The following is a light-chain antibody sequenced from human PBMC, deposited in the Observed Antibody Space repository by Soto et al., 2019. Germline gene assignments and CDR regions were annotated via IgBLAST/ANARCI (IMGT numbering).Light chain of an antibody. CDR3: SSYTSSIDNYV. CDR2: EVS. Sequence: QSALTQPASVSGSPGQSITISCTGTSSDVGGYNYVSWYQQHPGKAPKLMIYEVSNRPSGVSNRFSGSKSGNTASLTISGLQAEDEADYYCSSYTSSIDNYVFGTGTKVTVL. V-gene: IGLV2-14*01. CDR1: SSDVGGYNY. J-gene: IGLJ1*01.